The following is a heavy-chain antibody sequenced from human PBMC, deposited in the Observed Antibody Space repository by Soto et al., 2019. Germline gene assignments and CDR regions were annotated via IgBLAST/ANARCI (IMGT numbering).Heavy chain of an antibody. Sequence: PGGSLRLSCAASGFTFGSYSMNWVRQAPGKGLEWVSSISSSSSYIYYADSVKGRFTISRDNAKNSLYLQMNSLRAEDTAVYYCEKYSSSSGGYYGMDVWGQGTTVTVSS. D-gene: IGHD6-6*01. J-gene: IGHJ6*02. CDR2: ISSSSSYI. CDR3: EKYSSSSGGYYGMDV. CDR1: GFTFGSYS. V-gene: IGHV3-21*01.